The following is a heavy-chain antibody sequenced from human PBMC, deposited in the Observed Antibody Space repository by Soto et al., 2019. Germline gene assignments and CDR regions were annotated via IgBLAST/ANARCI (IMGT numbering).Heavy chain of an antibody. CDR2: ISAYNGNT. D-gene: IGHD3-22*01. J-gene: IGHJ5*02. CDR1: GYTFTSYG. Sequence: GASVKVSCKASGYTFTSYGIIWVRLAPGQGLEWMGWISAYNGNTNYAQKLQGRVTMTTDTSTSTAYMELRSLRSDDTAVYYCARGKGSGYHNWFDPWGQGTLVTVSS. V-gene: IGHV1-18*01. CDR3: ARGKGSGYHNWFDP.